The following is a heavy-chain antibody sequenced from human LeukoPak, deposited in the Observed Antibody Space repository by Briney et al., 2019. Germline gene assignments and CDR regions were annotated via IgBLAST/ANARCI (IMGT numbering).Heavy chain of an antibody. Sequence: ASVKVSCKTSGYMFIAYAIHWVRQAPGQGLEWMGWINPNSGGTNYAQKSQGRVIMTRDTSTRTVYMELSRLTSDYTAVYYCARDPLVGTTTEFDYWGQGTLVTVSS. CDR3: ARDPLVGTTTEFDY. CDR2: INPNSGGT. D-gene: IGHD1-26*01. V-gene: IGHV1-2*02. J-gene: IGHJ4*02. CDR1: GYMFIAYA.